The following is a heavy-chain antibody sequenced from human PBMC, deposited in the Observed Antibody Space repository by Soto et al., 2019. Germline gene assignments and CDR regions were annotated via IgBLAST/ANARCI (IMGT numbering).Heavy chain of an antibody. Sequence: PSETLSLTCTVSGGSVSSGSYYWSWIRQPPGKGLEWIGYIYYSGSTNYNPSLKSRVTISVDTSKNQFSLKLSSVTAADTAVYYCARGRRAGYNPFVYFDYWGQGTLVTVSS. CDR3: ARGRRAGYNPFVYFDY. V-gene: IGHV4-61*01. CDR2: IYYSGST. D-gene: IGHD5-12*01. J-gene: IGHJ4*02. CDR1: GGSVSSGSYY.